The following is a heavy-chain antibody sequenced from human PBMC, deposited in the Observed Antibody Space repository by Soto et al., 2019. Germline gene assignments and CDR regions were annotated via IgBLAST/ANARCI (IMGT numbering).Heavy chain of an antibody. CDR3: ARDERTVAVATLFDH. CDR2: ISSSSTYK. D-gene: IGHD5-12*01. V-gene: IGHV3-21*01. Sequence: EVQLVESGGGLVKPGASLRLSCAASGFSFSLYNLTWVRQAPGKGLEWVSSISSSSTYKSYTDSLKGRFTISRDNAKNALYLQMNNLRVEDTAVYYCARDERTVAVATLFDHWGQGTLVTVSS. J-gene: IGHJ4*02. CDR1: GFSFSLYN.